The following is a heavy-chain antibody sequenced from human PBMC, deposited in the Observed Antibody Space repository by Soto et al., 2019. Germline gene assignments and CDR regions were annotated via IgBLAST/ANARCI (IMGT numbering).Heavy chain of an antibody. CDR1: GYTFTSYG. Sequence: ASVKVSCKASGYTFTSYGISWVRQAPGQGLEWMGWISAYNGNTNYAQKLQGRVTMTTDTSTSTAHMELRSLRSDDTAVYYCARGHIVVVPAAPFDPWGQGTLVTVSS. J-gene: IGHJ5*02. D-gene: IGHD2-2*01. CDR2: ISAYNGNT. V-gene: IGHV1-18*01. CDR3: ARGHIVVVPAAPFDP.